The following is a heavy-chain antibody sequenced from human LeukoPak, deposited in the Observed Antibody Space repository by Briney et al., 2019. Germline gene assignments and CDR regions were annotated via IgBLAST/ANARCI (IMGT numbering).Heavy chain of an antibody. V-gene: IGHV3-23*01. CDR1: GFTFSSYA. CDR3: ASGSGYYDSSGYFDY. CDR2: ISGSGGST. D-gene: IGHD3-22*01. Sequence: PGGSLRLSCAASGFTFSSYAMSWVRQAPGKGLEWVSAISGSGGSTYYADSVKGRFTISRDNSKNTLYLQMNSLRAEDTAVYYCASGSGYYDSSGYFDYWGQGTLVTVSS. J-gene: IGHJ4*02.